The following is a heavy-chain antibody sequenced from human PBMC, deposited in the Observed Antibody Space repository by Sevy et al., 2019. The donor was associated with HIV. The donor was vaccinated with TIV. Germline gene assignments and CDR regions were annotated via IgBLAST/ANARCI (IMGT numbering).Heavy chain of an antibody. V-gene: IGHV3-21*01. CDR3: ARAGNWPYFDY. J-gene: IGHJ4*02. Sequence: WGSLRLSCAASGFTFSSYSFHWVRQAPGKGLEWVSSISGLSNYIYYSDSMKGRFTISRDNAKNSLYLHISSLRADDTAVYYCARAGNWPYFDYWGQGTLVTVSS. CDR1: GFTFSSYS. D-gene: IGHD1-1*01. CDR2: ISGLSNYI.